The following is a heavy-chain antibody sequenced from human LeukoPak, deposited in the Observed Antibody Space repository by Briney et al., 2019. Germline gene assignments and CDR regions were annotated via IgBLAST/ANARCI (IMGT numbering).Heavy chain of an antibody. V-gene: IGHV3-53*01. J-gene: IGHJ4*02. CDR2: IYSGGTT. CDR3: ARALRAHIVVVTAYDY. Sequence: PGGSLRLSCAASGFTVSSNYLSWVRQAPGKGLGWVSVIYSGGTTYYADSVKGRFTISRDNAKNSLYLQMNSLRAEDTAVYYCARALRAHIVVVTAYDYWGQGTLVTVSS. D-gene: IGHD2-21*02. CDR1: GFTVSSNY.